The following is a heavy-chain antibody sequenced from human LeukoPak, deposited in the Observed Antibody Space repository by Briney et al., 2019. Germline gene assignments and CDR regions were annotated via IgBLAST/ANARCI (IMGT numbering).Heavy chain of an antibody. CDR1: GGSFSGYY. V-gene: IGHV4-34*01. CDR3: ARRYSSGWYYCDY. J-gene: IGHJ4*02. Sequence: SETLSLTCAVYGGSFSGYYWNWIRQSPGKGLEWIGEIDHSGSTNYNPSLKSRVTLSVDTFKSQLSLKLSSVTAADTAVYYCARRYSSGWYYCDYWGQGTLVTVSS. CDR2: IDHSGST. D-gene: IGHD6-19*01.